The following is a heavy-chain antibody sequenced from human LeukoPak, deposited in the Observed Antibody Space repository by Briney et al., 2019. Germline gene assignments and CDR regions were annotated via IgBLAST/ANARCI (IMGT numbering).Heavy chain of an antibody. Sequence: GGSLRLSCAASGFTFSSYWMSWVRQAPGEGLEWVAKINQDGTEKAYVDSVRGRFTISRDNAKNSLYLQMSNLRAEDTAVYFCARGGGLDVWGQGATVTVSS. CDR1: GFTFSSYW. J-gene: IGHJ6*02. V-gene: IGHV3-7*03. CDR3: ARGGGLDV. D-gene: IGHD3-16*01. CDR2: INQDGTEK.